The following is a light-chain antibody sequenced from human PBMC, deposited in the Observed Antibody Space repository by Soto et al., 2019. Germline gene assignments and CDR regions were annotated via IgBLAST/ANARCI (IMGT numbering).Light chain of an antibody. V-gene: IGKV3-11*01. J-gene: IGKJ5*01. CDR3: QQRSNWLIT. Sequence: EIVLTQSPATLSLSPGEIATLSCRASQSVRHYLAWYQQKPGQAPRLLIYDASNRATGIPARFSGSGSGTDFTLTISSLEPEDFAVYYCQQRSNWLITFGQGTRLEIK. CDR2: DAS. CDR1: QSVRHY.